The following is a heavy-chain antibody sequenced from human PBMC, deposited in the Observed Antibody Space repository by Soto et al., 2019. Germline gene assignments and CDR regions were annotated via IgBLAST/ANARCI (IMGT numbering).Heavy chain of an antibody. J-gene: IGHJ6*02. Sequence: GGSLRLSCAASGFTFSSYAMSWVRQAPGKGLEWVSAISGSGGSTYYADSVKGRFTISRDNSKNTLYLQMNSLRAEDTAVYYCAKVPRVPAAIYYYYGMDVWGQGTTVTVSS. CDR1: GFTFSSYA. CDR3: AKVPRVPAAIYYYYGMDV. D-gene: IGHD2-2*01. V-gene: IGHV3-23*01. CDR2: ISGSGGST.